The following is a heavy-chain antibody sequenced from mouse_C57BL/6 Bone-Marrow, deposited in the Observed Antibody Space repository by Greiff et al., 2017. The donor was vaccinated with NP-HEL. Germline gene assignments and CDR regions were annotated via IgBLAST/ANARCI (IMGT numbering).Heavy chain of an antibody. CDR2: INPSTGGT. CDR1: GYSFTGYY. Sequence: VQLQQSGPELVKPGASVKISCKASGYSFTGYYMNWVKQSPEKSLEWIGEINPSTGGTTYNQKFKAKATLTVDKSSSTTYMQLKSLTSDDSAVYYCAALGLFAYWGQGTLVTVSA. D-gene: IGHD4-1*01. CDR3: AALGLFAY. J-gene: IGHJ3*01. V-gene: IGHV1-42*01.